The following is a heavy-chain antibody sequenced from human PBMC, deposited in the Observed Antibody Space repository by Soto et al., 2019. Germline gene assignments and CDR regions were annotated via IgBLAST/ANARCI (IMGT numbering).Heavy chain of an antibody. CDR1: GGSITGYY. V-gene: IGHV4-59*08. D-gene: IGHD4-4*01. CDR2: IHYSGST. Sequence: QVQLQESGPGLVQPSETLSLTCTVSGGSITGYYWSWIRQPPGKGPEWIGNIHYSGSTNYNPSLTSRVTISVDTSKNQFSLRLGSVTAAETAVYYCARHSYYSNPLRFDPWGQGTLVTVSS. CDR3: ARHSYYSNPLRFDP. J-gene: IGHJ5*02.